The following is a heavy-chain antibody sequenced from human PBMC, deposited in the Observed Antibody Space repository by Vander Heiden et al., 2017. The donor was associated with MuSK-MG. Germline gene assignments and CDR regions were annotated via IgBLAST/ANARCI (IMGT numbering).Heavy chain of an antibody. CDR2: INSDGSST. CDR1: GFTFSSYW. Sequence: EVQLVESGGGLVQPGGSLRLSCAASGFTFSSYWMHWVRQAPGKGLVWVSRINSDGSSTSYAESVKGRVTISRDNAKNTLYRQMNSLRAEETAVYYCARDQDEDASDDYYYYMDVWGKGTTVTVYS. J-gene: IGHJ6*03. D-gene: IGHD2-15*01. V-gene: IGHV3-74*01. CDR3: ARDQDEDASDDYYYYMDV.